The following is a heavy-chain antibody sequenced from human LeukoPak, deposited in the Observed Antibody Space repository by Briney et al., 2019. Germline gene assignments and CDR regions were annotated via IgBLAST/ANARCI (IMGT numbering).Heavy chain of an antibody. CDR3: ARVFYISPYYDSSGYYAG. V-gene: IGHV3-74*01. J-gene: IGHJ4*02. CDR2: INSDGSSI. CDR1: GFTFSSYW. Sequence: PGGSLSRSCAASGFTFSSYWMHWVRQAPGRGLVWVSRINSDGSSISYADSVKGRFTISRDNAKNTLYLQMNSLRAEDTAVYYCARVFYISPYYDSSGYYAGWGQGTLVTVSS. D-gene: IGHD3-22*01.